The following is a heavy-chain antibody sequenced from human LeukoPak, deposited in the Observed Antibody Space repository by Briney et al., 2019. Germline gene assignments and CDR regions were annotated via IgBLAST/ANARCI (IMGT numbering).Heavy chain of an antibody. Sequence: SETLSLTCTVSGGSISYYYWSWLRQPPGKGLEWIGYIYYSGNTNYNPSLKSRVTISVDTSKNQFSLKLSSVTAADTAVYYCARDRLRFVYWGQGTLVTVSS. CDR1: GGSISYYY. CDR2: IYYSGNT. J-gene: IGHJ4*02. V-gene: IGHV4-59*01. CDR3: ARDRLRFVY.